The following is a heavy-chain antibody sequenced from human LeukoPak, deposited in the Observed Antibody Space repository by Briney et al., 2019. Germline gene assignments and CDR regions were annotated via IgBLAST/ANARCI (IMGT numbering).Heavy chain of an antibody. CDR3: AKARPLDIVVVVTAYDS. CDR2: ISASGGST. CDR1: GFTFSTYA. D-gene: IGHD2-15*01. V-gene: IGHV3-23*01. J-gene: IGHJ5*01. Sequence: PGGSLRLSCAASGFTFSTYAMSWVRQAPGKGLEWVSAISASGGSTYYADSVKGRFTISRDNSKNTLYLQMNSLRAEDTAVYCCAKARPLDIVVVVTAYDSWGQGTLVTVSS.